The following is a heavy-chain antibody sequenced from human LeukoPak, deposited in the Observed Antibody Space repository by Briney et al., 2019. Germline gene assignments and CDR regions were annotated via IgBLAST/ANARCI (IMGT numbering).Heavy chain of an antibody. D-gene: IGHD1-26*01. J-gene: IGHJ3*02. CDR3: ARELYSGSYRDAFDI. CDR2: INPNSGGT. Sequence: ASVKVSCKASGYTFTGYYIHWVRQAPGQGLEWMGWINPNSGGTNHAQKFQGRVTMTRDTSTSTVYMELSSLRSEDTAVYYCARELYSGSYRDAFDIWGQGTMVTVSS. V-gene: IGHV1-2*02. CDR1: GYTFTGYY.